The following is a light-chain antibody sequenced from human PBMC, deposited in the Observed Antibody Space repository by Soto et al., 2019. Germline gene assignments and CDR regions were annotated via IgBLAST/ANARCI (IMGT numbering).Light chain of an antibody. Sequence: DIQMTQSPSSLSASVGDRVTITCRASQSISSYLNWYQQKPGKAPKLLIYAASSLQSGVPSRFSGSGSGTDFTLTISSLQPEDFATYYCQHYNSYSEAFGQGT. J-gene: IGKJ1*01. CDR3: QHYNSYSEA. CDR2: AAS. CDR1: QSISSY. V-gene: IGKV1-39*01.